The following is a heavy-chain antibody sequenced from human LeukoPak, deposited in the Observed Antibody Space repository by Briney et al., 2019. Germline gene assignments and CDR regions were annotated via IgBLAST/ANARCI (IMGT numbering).Heavy chain of an antibody. CDR1: GFTVSSNY. CDR2: IYSGGST. Sequence: GGSLRLSCAASGFTVSSNYMTWVRQAPGKGLKWVSHIYSGGSTFYADSVKGRFTISRDNSKNTLYLQMNSLRAEDTALYYCARDYYYDSSGYYYPRMAFDIWGQGTMVTVSS. D-gene: IGHD3-22*01. J-gene: IGHJ3*02. V-gene: IGHV3-53*01. CDR3: ARDYYYDSSGYYYPRMAFDI.